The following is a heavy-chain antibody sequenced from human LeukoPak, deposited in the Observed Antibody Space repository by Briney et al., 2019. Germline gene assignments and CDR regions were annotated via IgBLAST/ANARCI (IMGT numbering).Heavy chain of an antibody. D-gene: IGHD4-23*01. J-gene: IGHJ4*02. CDR2: IKQDGSEK. V-gene: IGHV3-7*01. Sequence: GGSLRLSCVASGFTFSSYWMSWVRQAPGKGLEWVANIKQDGSEKYYVDSVKGRFTISRDNAKNSLYLQMNSLRAEDTAVYYCARGTSTSVVTPLAYWGQGTLVTVSS. CDR3: ARGTSTSVVTPLAY. CDR1: GFTFSSYW.